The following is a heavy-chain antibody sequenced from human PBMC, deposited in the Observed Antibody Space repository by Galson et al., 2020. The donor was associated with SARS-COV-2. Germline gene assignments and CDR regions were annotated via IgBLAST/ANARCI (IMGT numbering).Heavy chain of an antibody. D-gene: IGHD3-22*01. CDR2: VYYTGIT. CDR3: AGVTNYYDSRRFPKRWVDR. V-gene: IGHV4-59*08. Sequence: SETLSLTCTVSGGSISRYFWSWIRQSPGKGLEWMGDVYYTGITNYNPSLKGRVTISIDTSKYQFYLRLSSVTAADTAIYFCAGVTNYYDSRRFPKRWVDRWGQGTLVAFSS. J-gene: IGHJ4*01. CDR1: GGSISRYF.